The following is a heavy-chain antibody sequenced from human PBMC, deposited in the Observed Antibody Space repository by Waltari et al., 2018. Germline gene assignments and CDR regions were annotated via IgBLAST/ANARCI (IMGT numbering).Heavy chain of an antibody. V-gene: IGHV4-34*01. CDR2: INHSGST. CDR3: ARGLPGWGYTPFDY. J-gene: IGHJ4*02. CDR1: GGSFSGYY. Sequence: QVQLQQWGAGLLKPSETLSLTCAVYGGSFSGYYWSWIRQPPGKGLEWIGEINHSGSTNYNPSLKSRVTISVDTSKNQFSLKLSSVTAADTAVYYCARGLPGWGYTPFDYWGQGTLVTVSS. D-gene: IGHD5-18*01.